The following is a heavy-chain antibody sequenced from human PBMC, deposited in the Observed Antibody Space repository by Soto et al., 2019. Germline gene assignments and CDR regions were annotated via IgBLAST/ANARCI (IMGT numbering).Heavy chain of an antibody. D-gene: IGHD3-3*01. CDR1: GYTFTSYY. Sequence: RASVKVSCKASGYTFTSYYMHWVRQAPGQGLEWMGIINPSGGSTSYAQKFQGRVTMTRDTSTSTVDMELSSLRSEDTAVYYCASGTLYYDFWSGYPDYYYGMDVWGQGTTVTVS. CDR2: INPSGGST. V-gene: IGHV1-46*01. CDR3: ASGTLYYDFWSGYPDYYYGMDV. J-gene: IGHJ6*02.